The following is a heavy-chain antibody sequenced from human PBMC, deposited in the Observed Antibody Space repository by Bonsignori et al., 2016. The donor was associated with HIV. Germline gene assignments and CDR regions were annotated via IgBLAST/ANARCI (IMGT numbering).Heavy chain of an antibody. D-gene: IGHD3-22*01. CDR2: IYSGGSST. Sequence: WIRQPPGKGLEWVSVIYSGGSSTYYADSVKGRFTISRDNSKNTLYLQMNSLRAEDTAVYYCAKDHYYDSSGYYPDYYFDYWGQGTLVTVSS. V-gene: IGHV3-23*03. CDR3: AKDHYYDSSGYYPDYYFDY. J-gene: IGHJ4*02.